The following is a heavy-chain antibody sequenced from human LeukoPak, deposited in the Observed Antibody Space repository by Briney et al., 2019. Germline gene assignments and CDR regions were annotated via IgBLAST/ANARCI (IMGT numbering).Heavy chain of an antibody. CDR2: ISHSGST. CDR3: ARVTGYMIEDYFDY. V-gene: IGHV4-38-2*02. D-gene: IGHD3-9*01. CDR1: GYSISSGYY. Sequence: SETLSLTCTVSGYSISSGYYWGWIRQPPGKGLEWIGSISHSGSTYYNPSLKSRITMSVDTSKNQFSLKLSSITPADTAVYYCARVTGYMIEDYFDYWGQGILVTVSS. J-gene: IGHJ4*02.